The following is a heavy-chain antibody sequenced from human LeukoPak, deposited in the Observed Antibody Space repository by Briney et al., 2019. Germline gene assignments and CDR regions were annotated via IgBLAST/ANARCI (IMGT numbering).Heavy chain of an antibody. CDR1: GFTLSSYA. V-gene: IGHV3-30*01. J-gene: IGHJ3*02. CDR2: ISYDGSNK. CDR3: ARDQEYYYDSSGYPNDAFDI. D-gene: IGHD3-22*01. Sequence: GGSLRLSCAASGFTLSSYAMHWVRQAPGKGLEWVAVISYDGSNKYYADSVKGRFTISRDNSKNTLYLQMNSLRAEDTAAYYCARDQEYYYDSSGYPNDAFDIWGQGTMVTVSS.